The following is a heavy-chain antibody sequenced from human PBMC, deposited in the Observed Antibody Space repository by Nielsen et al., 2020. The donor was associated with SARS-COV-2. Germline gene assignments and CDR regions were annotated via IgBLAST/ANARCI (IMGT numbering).Heavy chain of an antibody. Sequence: SETLSLTCTVSGGSISSSSYYWGWIRQPPGKGLEWIGSIYYSGSTYYNPSLKSRVTISVDTSKNQFSLKLSSATAADTAVYYCASRYSSGRGSGDYWGQGTLVTVSS. CDR1: GGSISSSSYY. CDR3: ASRYSSGRGSGDY. V-gene: IGHV4-39*01. J-gene: IGHJ4*02. CDR2: IYYSGST. D-gene: IGHD6-19*01.